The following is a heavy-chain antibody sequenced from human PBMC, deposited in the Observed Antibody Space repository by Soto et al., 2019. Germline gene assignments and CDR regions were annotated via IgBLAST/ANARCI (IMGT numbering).Heavy chain of an antibody. V-gene: IGHV3-9*01. D-gene: IGHD2-15*01. CDR2: ISWNSGSI. CDR1: GFTFDDYA. Sequence: GGSLRLSCAASGFTFDDYAMHWVRQAPGKGLEWVSGISWNSGSIGYADSVKGRFTISRDNAKNSLYLQMNSLRAEDTALYYCAKGRPSEYCSGGSCYSDYYYYMDVWGKGTTVTVSS. CDR3: AKGRPSEYCSGGSCYSDYYYYMDV. J-gene: IGHJ6*03.